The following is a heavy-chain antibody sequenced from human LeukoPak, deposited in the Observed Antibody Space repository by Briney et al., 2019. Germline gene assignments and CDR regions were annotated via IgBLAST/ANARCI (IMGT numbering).Heavy chain of an antibody. CDR1: GLTVSSNY. D-gene: IGHD4-17*01. CDR2: IYSGGST. J-gene: IGHJ6*02. CDR3: ARDTVTTFRFRDYQHYGMDV. Sequence: AGSLRLPCAASGLTVSSNYMSWVRQAPGKGLEWVSVIYSGGSTYYADSVKGRFTISRDNSKNTLYLQMNSLRAEDTAVYHCARDTVTTFRFRDYQHYGMDVWGQGTTVTVSS. V-gene: IGHV3-53*01.